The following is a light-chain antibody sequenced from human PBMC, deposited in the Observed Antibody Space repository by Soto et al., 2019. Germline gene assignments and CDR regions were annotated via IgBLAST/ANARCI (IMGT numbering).Light chain of an antibody. J-gene: IGKJ5*01. CDR1: QSVSSY. CDR3: QQRSNWPSIT. Sequence: EIVLTQSAATLSLSPGERATLSWGASQSVSSYLAWYQQKPGQAPRLLIYDASNRATGIPARFSGSGSGTDFTLTISSLEPEDFAVYYCQQRSNWPSITFGQGTRLEIK. V-gene: IGKV3-11*01. CDR2: DAS.